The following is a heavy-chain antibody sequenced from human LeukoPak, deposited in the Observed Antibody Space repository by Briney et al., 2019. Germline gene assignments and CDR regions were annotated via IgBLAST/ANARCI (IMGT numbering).Heavy chain of an antibody. CDR3: ARDFPIFYDSSGYYFFDY. CDR1: GYTFTSYG. D-gene: IGHD3-22*01. V-gene: IGHV1-18*01. CDR2: ISAYNGNT. Sequence: ASVKVSCKASGYTFTSYGISWVRQAPGQGLEWMGWISAYNGNTNYAQKLQGRVTMTTDTSTSTAYMELRSLRSDDTAVYYCARDFPIFYDSSGYYFFDYWGQGTLVTVSS. J-gene: IGHJ4*02.